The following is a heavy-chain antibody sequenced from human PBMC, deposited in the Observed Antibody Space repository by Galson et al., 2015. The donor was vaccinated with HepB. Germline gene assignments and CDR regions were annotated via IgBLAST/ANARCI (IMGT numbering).Heavy chain of an antibody. Sequence: SLRLSCAASGFTFSSYGMHWVRQAPGKGLEWVAVVSYDGSNKYYGDSVKGRFTISRDNSKNTLSLQMNSLRAEDTAVYYCAKDQRRRKWFGESFRPRYYFSDMDVWGQGTTVTVSS. D-gene: IGHD3-10*01. CDR3: AKDQRRRKWFGESFRPRYYFSDMDV. CDR2: VSYDGSNK. CDR1: GFTFSSYG. V-gene: IGHV3-30*18. J-gene: IGHJ6*02.